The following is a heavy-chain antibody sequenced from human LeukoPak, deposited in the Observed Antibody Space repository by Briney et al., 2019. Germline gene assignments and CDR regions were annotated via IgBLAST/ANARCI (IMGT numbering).Heavy chain of an antibody. CDR1: GYTFTSYD. J-gene: IGHJ6*03. Sequence: ASVKVSCKASGYTFTSYDINWVRQATGQGLEWMGWMNPNSSKTGYAQKFQGRVTITRNTYISTAYMELSSLRSEDTAVYYCARGRKNGGYSYGYYYYYYYYMDVWGKGTTVTVSS. D-gene: IGHD5-18*01. CDR3: ARGRKNGGYSYGYYYYYYYYMDV. V-gene: IGHV1-8*03. CDR2: MNPNSSKT.